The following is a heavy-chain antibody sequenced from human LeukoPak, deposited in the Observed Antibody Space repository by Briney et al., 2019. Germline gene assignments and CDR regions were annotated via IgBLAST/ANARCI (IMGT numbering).Heavy chain of an antibody. D-gene: IGHD1-26*01. CDR1: GGSISSYY. CDR2: IYYSGST. Sequence: PSETLSLTCTVSGGSISSYYWSWIRQPPGKGLEWIGYIYYSGSTNYNPSLKSRVTISVDTSKNQFSLKLSSVTAADTAVYYCARGGIVAPYYYYYYMDVWGKGTTVTVSS. J-gene: IGHJ6*03. V-gene: IGHV4-59*01. CDR3: ARGGIVAPYYYYYYMDV.